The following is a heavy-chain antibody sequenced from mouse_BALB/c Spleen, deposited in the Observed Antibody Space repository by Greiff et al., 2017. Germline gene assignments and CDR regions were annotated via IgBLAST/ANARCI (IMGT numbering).Heavy chain of an antibody. V-gene: IGHV1-7*01. Sequence: QVQLQQSGAELAKPGASVKMSCKASGYTFTSYWMHWVKQRPGQGLEWIGYINPSTGYTEYNQKFKDKATLTADKSSSTAYMQLSSLTSEDSAVYYCAREDLHYAMDYWGQGTSVTVSS. J-gene: IGHJ4*01. CDR3: AREDLHYAMDY. CDR2: INPSTGYT. CDR1: GYTFTSYW.